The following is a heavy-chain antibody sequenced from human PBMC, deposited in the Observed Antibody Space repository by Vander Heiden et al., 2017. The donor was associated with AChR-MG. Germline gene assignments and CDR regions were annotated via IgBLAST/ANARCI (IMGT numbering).Heavy chain of an antibody. CDR3: ARVGTPTYYYGMDV. Sequence: QVQLQESGPGRVKPSETLCLTCVVSGYSISSGWYWGWIRQRPGKGLEWTGSIYYDWSTYYNPSLKSRVTISVDTSKNQFSLKLSSVTAADTAVYYCARVGTPTYYYGMDVWGQGTTVTVSS. CDR1: GYSISSGWY. V-gene: IGHV4-38-2*01. D-gene: IGHD1-26*01. J-gene: IGHJ6*02. CDR2: IYYDWST.